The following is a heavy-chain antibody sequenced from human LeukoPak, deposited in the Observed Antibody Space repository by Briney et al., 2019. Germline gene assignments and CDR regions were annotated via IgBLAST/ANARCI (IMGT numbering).Heavy chain of an antibody. CDR3: ARVRYFDWLSFDY. CDR1: GFTFSSYW. V-gene: IGHV3-7*01. Sequence: GGSLRLSCAASGFTFSSYWMSWVRQAPGKGLEWVANIKQDGSEKYYVDSVKGRFTISRDNAKNSLYLQMNSLRAEDTAVYYCARVRYFDWLSFDYWGQGTQVTVSS. CDR2: IKQDGSEK. J-gene: IGHJ4*02. D-gene: IGHD3-9*01.